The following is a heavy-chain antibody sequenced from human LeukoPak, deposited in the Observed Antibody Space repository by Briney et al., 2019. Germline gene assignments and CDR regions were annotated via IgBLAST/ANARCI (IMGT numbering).Heavy chain of an antibody. CDR2: IYTSGST. CDR1: GGSISSYY. V-gene: IGHV4-4*07. CDR3: ARDESSSSTMRAFDI. J-gene: IGHJ3*02. Sequence: PSETLSLTCTVSGGSISSYYWSWIRQPAGKGLEWIGRIYTSGSTNYNPSLKSRVTMSVDTSKNQFSLKLSSVTAADTAVYYCARDESSSSTMRAFDIWGQGTMVTVSS. D-gene: IGHD6-6*01.